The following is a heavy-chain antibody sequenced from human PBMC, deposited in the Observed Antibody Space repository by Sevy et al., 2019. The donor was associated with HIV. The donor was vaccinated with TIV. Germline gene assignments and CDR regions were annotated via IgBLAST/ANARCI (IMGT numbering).Heavy chain of an antibody. V-gene: IGHV1-24*01. D-gene: IGHD3-22*01. J-gene: IGHJ4*02. Sequence: ASVKVSCKVSGKTLSELSMHWVRQAPGKGLEWMGRFDPEDGETIYSQKFQGRVTLTEDTSTDTAYMELRSLKSEDTAVYYCATTREYYEDSSGYLDFWGQGTLVTVSS. CDR3: ATTREYYEDSSGYLDF. CDR1: GKTLSELS. CDR2: FDPEDGET.